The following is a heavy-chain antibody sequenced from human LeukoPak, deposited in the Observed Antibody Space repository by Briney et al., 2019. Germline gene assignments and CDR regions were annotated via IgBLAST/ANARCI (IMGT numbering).Heavy chain of an antibody. Sequence: PSETLSLACTVSGGSISSYYWGWIRQPPGKGLEWIGSIYYSGSTYYNPSLKSRVTISVDTSKNQFSLKLSSVTAADTAVYYCARLPDIVAMFDYWGQGTLVTVSS. CDR2: IYYSGST. V-gene: IGHV4-39*01. CDR1: GGSISSYY. CDR3: ARLPDIVAMFDY. D-gene: IGHD5-12*01. J-gene: IGHJ4*02.